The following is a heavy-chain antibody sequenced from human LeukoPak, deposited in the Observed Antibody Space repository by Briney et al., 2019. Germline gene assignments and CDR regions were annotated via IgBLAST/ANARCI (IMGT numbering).Heavy chain of an antibody. Sequence: PGGSLRLSCAASGFTFSRYGMNWVRQAPGKGLEWVSYITSGSSTIYYADSVEGRFTVSRDNAKNSLYLQMSSLRAEDTAVYYCVRGGWETVLDYWGQGTLVPVSA. D-gene: IGHD1-26*01. CDR3: VRGGWETVLDY. CDR2: ITSGSSTI. CDR1: GFTFSRYG. V-gene: IGHV3-48*04. J-gene: IGHJ4*02.